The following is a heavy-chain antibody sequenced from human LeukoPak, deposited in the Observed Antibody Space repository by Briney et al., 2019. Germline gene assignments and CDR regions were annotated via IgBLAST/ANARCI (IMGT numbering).Heavy chain of an antibody. CDR1: GDSISSRSYF. Sequence: KSSETLSLTCTVSGDSISSRSYFWSWIRQPPGKGLEWIGYIYYDGYPNYSPSLRSRITISVEKSKSQFSLNLRSVTAADTALYFCAGTELGYCTVTGCPLESWGQGTLVTVSS. CDR3: AGTELGYCTVTGCPLES. V-gene: IGHV4-61*05. J-gene: IGHJ4*02. CDR2: IYYDGYP. D-gene: IGHD2-8*02.